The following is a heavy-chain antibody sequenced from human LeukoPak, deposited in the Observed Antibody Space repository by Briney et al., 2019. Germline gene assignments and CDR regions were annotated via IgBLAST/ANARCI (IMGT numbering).Heavy chain of an antibody. D-gene: IGHD7-27*01. CDR2: IYHTGST. CDR1: GGSVSDYY. V-gene: IGHV4-59*02. Sequence: PSETLSLTCTISGGSVSDYYWSWIRQSPGKGLEWIGHIYHTGSTSYSPSLKSRVTISADTSQNQFSLKLSSVTAADTAVYYCASRKLGNDYWGQGTLVTVSS. CDR3: ASRKLGNDY. J-gene: IGHJ4*02.